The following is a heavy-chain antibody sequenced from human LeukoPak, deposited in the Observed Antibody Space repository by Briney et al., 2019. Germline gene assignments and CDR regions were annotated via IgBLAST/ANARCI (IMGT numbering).Heavy chain of an antibody. J-gene: IGHJ4*02. CDR2: IYSSGST. V-gene: IGHV4-59*08. CDR1: GGSISSYY. Sequence: SETLSLTCTVSGGSISSYYWSWIRQPPGKGLEWIGYIYSSGSTNHNPSLKTRITISVYMSKKHFSLRLSSVTAADTAVYYCARHADSGSGYYDYWGQGVLVTVSS. D-gene: IGHD3-3*01. CDR3: ARHADSGSGYYDY.